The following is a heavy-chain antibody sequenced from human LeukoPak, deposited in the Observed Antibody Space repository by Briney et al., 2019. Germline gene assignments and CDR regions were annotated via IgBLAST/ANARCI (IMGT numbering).Heavy chain of an antibody. Sequence: GGSLRLSCAASGFTFSDFAMSWVRQAPGKGPEWVSGMSASGSHTHSADFVKGRFTISRDNFKNTLYLQMNGLRVEDTAVYYCAKVRSGNNYYFDYWGQGTLVTVSS. D-gene: IGHD1/OR15-1a*01. CDR1: GFTFSDFA. CDR2: MSASGSHT. J-gene: IGHJ4*02. CDR3: AKVRSGNNYYFDY. V-gene: IGHV3-23*01.